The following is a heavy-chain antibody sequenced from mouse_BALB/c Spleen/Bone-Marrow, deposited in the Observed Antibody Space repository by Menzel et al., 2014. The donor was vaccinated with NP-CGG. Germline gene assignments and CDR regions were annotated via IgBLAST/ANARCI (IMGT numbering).Heavy chain of an antibody. CDR1: GYAFSSSW. J-gene: IGHJ4*01. D-gene: IGHD2-1*01. CDR3: ARFRWGNYREGAMDY. CDR2: IYPGDGDT. V-gene: IGHV1-82*01. Sequence: LQESGPELVKPGASVKISCKASGYAFSSSWMNWVKQRPGQGLEWIGRIYPGDGDTNYNGKFKGKATLTADKSSSTAYMQLSSLTSVDSAVYFCARFRWGNYREGAMDYWGQGTSVTASS.